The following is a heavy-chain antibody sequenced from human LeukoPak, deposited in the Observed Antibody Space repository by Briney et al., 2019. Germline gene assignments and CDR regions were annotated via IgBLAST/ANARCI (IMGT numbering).Heavy chain of an antibody. D-gene: IGHD6-13*01. CDR1: GFTLCSFA. CDR3: AKSSIAAAATADY. Sequence: GGSLRLSCAVSGFTLCSFAMSWVRRAPGKGLEWVSAISGGGGTTYYADSVKGRFTISRDNSKNTLSLQMNSLRAEDTAVYYCAKSSIAAAATADYWGQGTLVTVSS. CDR2: ISGGGGTT. V-gene: IGHV3-23*01. J-gene: IGHJ4*02.